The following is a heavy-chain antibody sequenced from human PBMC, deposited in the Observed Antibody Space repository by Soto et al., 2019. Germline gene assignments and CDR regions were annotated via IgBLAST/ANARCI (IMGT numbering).Heavy chain of an antibody. V-gene: IGHV3-33*01. CDR3: ARYFTAGATYSGPSYYAMDV. CDR1: GFTFSTYG. CDR2: IRYDGSNQ. D-gene: IGHD1-26*01. J-gene: IGHJ6*02. Sequence: GGSLRLSCAASGFTFSTYGMHWVRQAPGKGLEWVAGIRYDGSNQYYADSVKGQFIISRDNSKNTLYMQMDSLRADDTAVYYCARYFTAGATYSGPSYYAMDVWGQGTTVTVSS.